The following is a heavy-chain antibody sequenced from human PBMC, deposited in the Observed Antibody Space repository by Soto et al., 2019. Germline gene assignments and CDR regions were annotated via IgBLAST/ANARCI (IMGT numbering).Heavy chain of an antibody. CDR1: GVTFNSSA. Sequence: SVKFSCKAAGVTFNSSAISWVRQAPGQVGEWMGGIINXCNTEXSAQKFKGRVXXTADENTXXAYMELRSMRADNTAIYYCARLTYINTWPVFDYWGQGTPVTVSS. V-gene: IGHV1-69*01. CDR3: ARLTYINTWPVFDY. D-gene: IGHD3-16*01. J-gene: IGHJ4*02. CDR2: IINXCNTE.